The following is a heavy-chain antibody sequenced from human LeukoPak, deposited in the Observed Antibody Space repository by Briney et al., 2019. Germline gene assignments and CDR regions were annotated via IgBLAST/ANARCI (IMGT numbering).Heavy chain of an antibody. CDR2: IKQDGSEK. CDR3: ARVSIGWYSFDY. J-gene: IGHJ4*02. D-gene: IGHD6-19*01. Sequence: PGGSLRLSCAASGFTFSSYWMSWVRQAQGKGLEWVANIKQDGSEKYYVDSVKGRFTISRDNAKDTVYLQMNSLRAEDTAVYYCARVSIGWYSFDYWGQGTLVAVSS. CDR1: GFTFSSYW. V-gene: IGHV3-7*01.